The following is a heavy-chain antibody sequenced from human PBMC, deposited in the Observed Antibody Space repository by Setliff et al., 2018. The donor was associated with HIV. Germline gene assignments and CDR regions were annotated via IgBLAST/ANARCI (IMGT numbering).Heavy chain of an antibody. CDR3: PTRPPIAVRPFDY. V-gene: IGHV4-31*03. J-gene: IGHJ4*02. Sequence: SETLSLTCSVSGVSVCSGDYYWHLIRQHPEEALEWIGYIFHSGDTYYNPSLKRRISMSVDTSKNQFSLELTSLTAADPAVYYCPTRPPIAVRPFDYWGQGMLVTVS. CDR2: IFHSGDT. CDR1: GVSVCSGDYY. D-gene: IGHD6-6*01.